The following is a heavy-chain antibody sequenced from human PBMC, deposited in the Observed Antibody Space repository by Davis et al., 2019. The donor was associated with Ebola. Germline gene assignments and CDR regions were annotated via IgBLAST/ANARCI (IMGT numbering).Heavy chain of an antibody. CDR1: GFTFSNYG. V-gene: IGHV3-23*01. D-gene: IGHD1-7*01. CDR3: AKVKNWNYGDY. J-gene: IGHJ4*02. Sequence: GESLKISCAASGFTFSNYGIHWVRQAPGKGLEWVSAISGSGGSTYYADSVKGRFTISRDNSKNTLYLQMNSLRAEDTAVYYCAKVKNWNYGDYWGQGTLVTVSS. CDR2: ISGSGGST.